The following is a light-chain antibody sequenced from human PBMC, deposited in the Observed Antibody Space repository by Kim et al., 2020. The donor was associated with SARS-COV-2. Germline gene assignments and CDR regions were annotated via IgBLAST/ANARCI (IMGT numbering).Light chain of an antibody. CDR1: QSVLYSSNNKNY. J-gene: IGKJ3*01. CDR3: QQYYSTPFT. V-gene: IGKV4-1*01. Sequence: ATINCKSSQSVLYSSNNKNYLAWYQQKPGQTPKLLIYWASTRESGVPDRFSGSGSGTDFTLTISSLQAEDVAVYYCQQYYSTPFTFGPGTKVDIK. CDR2: WAS.